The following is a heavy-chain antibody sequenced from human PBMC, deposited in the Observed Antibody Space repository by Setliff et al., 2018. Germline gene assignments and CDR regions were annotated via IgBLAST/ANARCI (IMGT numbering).Heavy chain of an antibody. V-gene: IGHV3-23*01. D-gene: IGHD3-10*01. J-gene: IGHJ5*02. CDR2: VSGSGVNT. CDR1: GFTFSSSA. CDR3: AKDLGVNFGELIA. Sequence: GGSLRLSCAASGFTFSSSAMSWVRQAPGKGLEWVSGVSGSGVNTFYADSVKGRFTISRDDSKNTLYLQMNSLRTEDTALYYCAKDLGVNFGELIAWGQGTLVTVSS.